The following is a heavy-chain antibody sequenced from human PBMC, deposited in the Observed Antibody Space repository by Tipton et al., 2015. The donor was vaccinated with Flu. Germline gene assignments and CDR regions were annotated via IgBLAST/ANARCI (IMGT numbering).Heavy chain of an antibody. V-gene: IGHV1-18*01. Sequence: QVQLVQSGADVKKPGASVKVSCKTSGYTFTSYGISWVRQAPGQGLEWMGWISAYTGNTNYARKFQGRVTMTTDPSTSTAYMELGSLRSDDTAVYYCARDYSSGWSHGGYWGQGTLVTVSS. CDR3: ARDYSSGWSHGGY. CDR2: ISAYTGNT. J-gene: IGHJ4*02. CDR1: GYTFTSYG. D-gene: IGHD6-19*01.